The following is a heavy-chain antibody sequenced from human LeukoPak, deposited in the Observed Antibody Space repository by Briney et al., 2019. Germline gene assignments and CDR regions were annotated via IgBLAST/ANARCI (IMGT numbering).Heavy chain of an antibody. CDR2: IYYSGST. D-gene: IGHD3-22*01. V-gene: IGHV4-59*01. CDR1: GGPISTYY. CDR3: ARGNWEVITPDY. Sequence: KPSETLSLTCTVSGGPISTYYGSWIRQPPGKGLEWIGYIYYSGSTNYNPSLKSRVTISIDTSKNQFSLKLSSVTAADTAVYYCARGNWEVITPDYWGQGTLVTVSS. J-gene: IGHJ4*02.